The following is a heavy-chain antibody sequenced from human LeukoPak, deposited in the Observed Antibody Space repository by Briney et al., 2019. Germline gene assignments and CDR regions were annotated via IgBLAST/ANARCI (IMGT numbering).Heavy chain of an antibody. J-gene: IGHJ3*02. D-gene: IGHD1-26*01. CDR1: GFTFSSYD. CDR3: ARDHAYSGSYRDAFDI. CDR2: IGTAGDT. Sequence: GGSLRLSCAASGFTFSSYDIHWVRQATGKGLEWVSAIGTAGDTYYLDSVKGRFTISRENAKNSLYLQMNSLRAEDTAVYYCARDHAYSGSYRDAFDIWGQGTMVTVSS. V-gene: IGHV3-13*01.